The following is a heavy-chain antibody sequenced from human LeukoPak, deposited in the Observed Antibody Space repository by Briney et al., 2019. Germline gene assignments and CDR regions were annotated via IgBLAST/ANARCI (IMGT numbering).Heavy chain of an antibody. CDR2: IIPIFGTA. Sequence: GASVKVSCKASGGTFSSYAISWVRQAPGQGLEWMGGIIPIFGTANYAQKFQGRVTITADESTSTAYMELSSLRSEDTAVYCCARAQRVYYYDSSGYYNWFDPWGQGTLVTVSS. V-gene: IGHV1-69*13. D-gene: IGHD3-22*01. CDR3: ARAQRVYYYDSSGYYNWFDP. J-gene: IGHJ5*02. CDR1: GGTFSSYA.